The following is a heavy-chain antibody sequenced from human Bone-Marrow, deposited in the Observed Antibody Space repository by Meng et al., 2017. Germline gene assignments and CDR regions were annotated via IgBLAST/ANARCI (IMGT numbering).Heavy chain of an antibody. D-gene: IGHD4-17*01. CDR1: GGTFRSYA. V-gene: IGHV1-69*01. CDR2: IIPIFGTA. Sequence: QVQLVQSGAEVKKPGSSVKVSCKASGGTFRSYAISWVRQAPGQGLEWMGGIIPIFGTANYAQKFQGRVTITADESTSTAYMELSSLRSEDTAVYYCASMTTVTVDYYFDYWGQGTLVTVSS. CDR3: ASMTTVTVDYYFDY. J-gene: IGHJ4*02.